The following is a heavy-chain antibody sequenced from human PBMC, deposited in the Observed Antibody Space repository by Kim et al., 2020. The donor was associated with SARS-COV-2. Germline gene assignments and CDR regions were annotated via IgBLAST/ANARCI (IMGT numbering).Heavy chain of an antibody. D-gene: IGHD3-9*01. Sequence: GGSLRLSCAASGFTFSDYYMSWVRQAPGKGLEWVSYICSSSSYTNYADSVKGRFTISRDNAKNSLYLQMNSLRAEDTAVYYCARARGLRYFDWLDDWGQGNLVTVSS. J-gene: IGHJ5*02. CDR1: GFTFSDYY. CDR2: ICSSSSYT. V-gene: IGHV3-11*03. CDR3: ARARGLRYFDWLDD.